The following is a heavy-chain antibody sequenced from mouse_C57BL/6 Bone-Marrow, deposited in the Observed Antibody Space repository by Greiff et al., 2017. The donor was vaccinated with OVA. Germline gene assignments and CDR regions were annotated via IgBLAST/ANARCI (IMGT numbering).Heavy chain of an antibody. V-gene: IGHV5-4*01. CDR2: ISDGGSYT. Sequence: DVKLVESGGGLVKPGGSLKLSCAASGFTFSSYAMSWVRQTPEKRLEWVATISDGGSYTYYPDNVKGRFTISRDNAKNNLYLQMSHLKSEDTAMYYCAREGYGSYWGQGTTLTVSS. CDR3: AREGYGSY. D-gene: IGHD1-1*01. J-gene: IGHJ2*01. CDR1: GFTFSSYA.